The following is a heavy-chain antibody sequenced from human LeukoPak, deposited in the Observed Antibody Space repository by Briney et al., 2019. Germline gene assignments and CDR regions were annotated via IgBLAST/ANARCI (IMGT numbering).Heavy chain of an antibody. Sequence: ASATVSCKASGYTFTSYGISWVRQAPGQGREWMGWISAYNGNTNYAQRLHGRVTMTTDTSTSRAYMELRSLRSDDTAVYYCARDYGSGSYGNWFDPWGQGTPLTVSS. D-gene: IGHD3-10*01. J-gene: IGHJ5*02. CDR2: ISAYNGNT. CDR3: ARDYGSGSYGNWFDP. CDR1: GYTFTSYG. V-gene: IGHV1-18*01.